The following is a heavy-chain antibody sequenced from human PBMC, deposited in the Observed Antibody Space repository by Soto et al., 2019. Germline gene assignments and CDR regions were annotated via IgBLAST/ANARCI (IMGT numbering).Heavy chain of an antibody. V-gene: IGHV1-69*06. CDR1: GGIFSSNT. CDR3: ASKAACGGDCYAFDS. J-gene: IGHJ4*02. CDR2: IIPLFGTS. D-gene: IGHD2-21*02. Sequence: QVYLVQSGAEVKKPGSSVKISCKASGGIFSSNTINWVRQAAGQGLEWMGGIIPLFGTSNYAEKFQGRVTITADKPTKTEYMELTRLRSEDTAVYYCASKAACGGDCYAFDSWGQGTLVTVSS.